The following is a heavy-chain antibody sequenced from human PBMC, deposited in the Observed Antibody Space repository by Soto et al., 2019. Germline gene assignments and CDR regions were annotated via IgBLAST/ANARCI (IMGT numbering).Heavy chain of an antibody. CDR2: ISGSGGST. CDR1: GFTFSSYA. D-gene: IGHD6-19*01. Sequence: GGSLRLSCAASGFTFSSYAMSWVRQAPGKGLEWVSAISGSGGSTYYADSVKGRFTISRDNSKNTLYLQMNSLRAEDTAVYYCASFRSGWNYYYGMDVWGQGTTVTVSS. V-gene: IGHV3-23*01. CDR3: ASFRSGWNYYYGMDV. J-gene: IGHJ6*02.